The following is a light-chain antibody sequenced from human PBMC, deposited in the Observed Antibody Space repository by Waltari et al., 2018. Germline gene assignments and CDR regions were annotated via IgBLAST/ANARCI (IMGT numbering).Light chain of an antibody. CDR1: HSDVGASYF. CDR3: SSYTTSSAPGV. CDR2: EVS. Sequence: QSALTQPASVSGSPGQSITLSCSGPHSDVGASYFISWYQQHPAKAPHLIIYEVSNRPSGISNRFSASKSGNTASLTISGLQAEDEADYYCSSYTTSSAPGVFGTGTRVTVL. J-gene: IGLJ1*01. V-gene: IGLV2-14*01.